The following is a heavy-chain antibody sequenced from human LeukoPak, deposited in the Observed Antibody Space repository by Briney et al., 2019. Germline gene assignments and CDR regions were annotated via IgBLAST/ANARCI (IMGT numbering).Heavy chain of an antibody. CDR3: AREHDGSSCVDY. CDR1: GFTVSSNY. CDR2: IYSGGST. J-gene: IGHJ4*02. Sequence: TGGSLRLSCAASGFTVSSNYMSWVRQAPGKGLEWVSVIYSGGSTYYADSVKGRFTISRDNSKNTLYLQMNSLRAEDTAVYYCAREHDGSSCVDYWGQGTLVTVSS. V-gene: IGHV3-66*01. D-gene: IGHD6-13*01.